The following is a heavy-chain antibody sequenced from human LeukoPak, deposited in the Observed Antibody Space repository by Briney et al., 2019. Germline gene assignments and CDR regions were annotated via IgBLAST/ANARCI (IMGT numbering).Heavy chain of an antibody. V-gene: IGHV4-59*01. J-gene: IGHJ5*02. Sequence: KPSETLSLTCTVSGGSISSYYWSWIRQPPGKGLEWIGYIYYSGSTNYNPSLKSRVTISVDTSKNQFSLKLSSVTAADTAVYYCARGIAVASIPAFDPWGQGTLVTVSS. D-gene: IGHD6-19*01. CDR3: ARGIAVASIPAFDP. CDR1: GGSISSYY. CDR2: IYYSGST.